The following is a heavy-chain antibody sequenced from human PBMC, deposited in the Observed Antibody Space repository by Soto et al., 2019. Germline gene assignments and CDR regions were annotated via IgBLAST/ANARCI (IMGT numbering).Heavy chain of an antibody. CDR1: GGSFSGHY. V-gene: IGHV4-34*01. CDR2: INHSGST. Sequence: PSETLSLTCAVYGGSFSGHYWSWIRQPPGKGLEWIGEINHSGSTNYNPSLKSRVTISVDTSKNQFSLKLSSVTAADTAVYYCASLTIDYYYYYGMDVWGQGTTVTVSS. CDR3: ASLTIDYYYYYGMDV. D-gene: IGHD3-10*01. J-gene: IGHJ6*02.